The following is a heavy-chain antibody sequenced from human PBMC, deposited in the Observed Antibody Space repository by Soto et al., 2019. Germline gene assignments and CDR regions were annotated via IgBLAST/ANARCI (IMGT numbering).Heavy chain of an antibody. Sequence: QVQLVQSGAEVKKPGASVKVSCKASGYTFTGYFIHWVRQAPGQGLEWMGWIKPDSGATNYAQQFQGRVTMTRDTSISTAYLELSRLRSDDTAVYYCARGESGNFDLWGRGTLVTVSS. J-gene: IGHJ2*01. CDR1: GYTFTGYF. CDR2: IKPDSGAT. D-gene: IGHD6-25*01. V-gene: IGHV1-2*02. CDR3: ARGESGNFDL.